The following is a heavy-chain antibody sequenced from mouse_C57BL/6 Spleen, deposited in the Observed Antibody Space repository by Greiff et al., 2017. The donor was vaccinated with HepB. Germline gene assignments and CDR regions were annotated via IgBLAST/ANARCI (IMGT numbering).Heavy chain of an antibody. CDR2: IYPGSGST. D-gene: IGHD1-1*01. CDR1: GYTFTSYW. Sequence: QVQLQQPGAELVKPGASVKMSCKASGYTFTSYWITWVKQRPGQGLEWLGDIYPGSGSTNYNEKFKSKATLTVDTSSSTAYMQLSSLTSEDSAVYYCARDTTVVAPGYFDVWGTGTTVTVSS. CDR3: ARDTTVVAPGYFDV. J-gene: IGHJ1*03. V-gene: IGHV1-55*01.